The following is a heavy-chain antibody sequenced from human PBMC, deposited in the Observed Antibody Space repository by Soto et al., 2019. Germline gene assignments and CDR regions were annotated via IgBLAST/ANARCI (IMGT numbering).Heavy chain of an antibody. CDR2: INAGNGNT. CDR1: GYAFTSYA. V-gene: IGHV1-3*01. D-gene: IGHD3-22*01. Sequence: ASVKVSCKASGYAFTSYAMHWVRQAPGQRLEWMGWINAGNGNTKYSQKFQGRVTITRDTSASTAYMELSSLRSEDTAVYYCARGGYYYDSSGYYAPIDYWGQGTLVTVSS. J-gene: IGHJ4*02. CDR3: ARGGYYYDSSGYYAPIDY.